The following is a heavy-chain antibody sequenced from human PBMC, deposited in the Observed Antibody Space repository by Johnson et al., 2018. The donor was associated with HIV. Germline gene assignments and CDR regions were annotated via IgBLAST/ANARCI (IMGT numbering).Heavy chain of an antibody. CDR1: GFTFSSYA. V-gene: IGHV3-23*04. CDR2: ISGSGGST. D-gene: IGHD3-22*01. Sequence: VQLVEYGGGVVQPGGSLRLSCAASGFTFSSYAMSWVRQAPGKGLEWVSAISGSGGSTYYADSVKGRFTISRDNSKNTRYLQMNSLRAEDTAVYYCAKSPRRYDSSGPHAFDVWGQGTMVTVSS. CDR3: AKSPRRYDSSGPHAFDV. J-gene: IGHJ3*01.